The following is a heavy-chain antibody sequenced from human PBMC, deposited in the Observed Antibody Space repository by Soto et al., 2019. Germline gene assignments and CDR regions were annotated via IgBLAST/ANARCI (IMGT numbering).Heavy chain of an antibody. J-gene: IGHJ6*02. CDR2: IDPSSGTT. V-gene: IGHV1-46*01. Sequence: ASVKVSCKPSGYSFSNFYVHWVRQAPGQGLEWMGIIDPSSGTTSYTQKFQERVTMTRDTSMSTVYMELSRLRSEDTAVYYCAKGAVVVPNGLIAGMDVWGLGTTVTVSS. D-gene: IGHD2-15*01. CDR3: AKGAVVVPNGLIAGMDV. CDR1: GYSFSNFY.